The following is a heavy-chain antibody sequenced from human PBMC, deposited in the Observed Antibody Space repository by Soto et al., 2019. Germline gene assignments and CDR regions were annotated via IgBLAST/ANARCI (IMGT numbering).Heavy chain of an antibody. J-gene: IGHJ6*02. D-gene: IGHD3-10*01. CDR3: ARENGSGSYHNYYYYGMDV. V-gene: IGHV1-69*08. CDR1: GGTFSSYT. CDR2: IIPILGIA. Sequence: QVQLVQSGAEVKKPGSSVKVSCKASGGTFSSYTISWVRQAPGQGLEWMGRIIPILGIANYAQKFQGRVTITSDKSTSTAYMDLSSLRSEDTAVYYCARENGSGSYHNYYYYGMDVWGQGTTVTVSS.